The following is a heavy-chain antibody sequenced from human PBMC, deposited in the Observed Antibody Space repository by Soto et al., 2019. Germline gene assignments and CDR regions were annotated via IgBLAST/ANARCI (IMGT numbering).Heavy chain of an antibody. CDR1: GGTFSSYT. V-gene: IGHV1-69*02. CDR3: ASRLDNCGGDCYPFDFDY. Sequence: QVQLVQSGAEVKKPGSSVKVSCKASGGTFSSYTISWVRQAPGQGLEWMGRIIPILGIANYAQKFQGRVTITADKSTSTAYMELSSLRSEDTALYYCASRLDNCGGDCYPFDFDYWGQGTLVTVSS. CDR2: IIPILGIA. D-gene: IGHD2-21*02. J-gene: IGHJ4*02.